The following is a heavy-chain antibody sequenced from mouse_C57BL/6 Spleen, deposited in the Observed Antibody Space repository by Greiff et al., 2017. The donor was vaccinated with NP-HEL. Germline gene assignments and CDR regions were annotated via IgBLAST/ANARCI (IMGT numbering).Heavy chain of an antibody. J-gene: IGHJ2*01. CDR3: ARATAQATVYFDY. D-gene: IGHD3-2*02. V-gene: IGHV1-69*01. CDR2: IDPSDSYT. Sequence: VQLQQSGAELVMPGASVKLSCKASGYTFTSYWMHWVKQRPGQGLEWIGEIDPSDSYTNYNQKFKGKSTLTVDKSSSTAYMQLSSLTSEDSAVYYCARATAQATVYFDYWGQCTTLTVSS. CDR1: GYTFTSYW.